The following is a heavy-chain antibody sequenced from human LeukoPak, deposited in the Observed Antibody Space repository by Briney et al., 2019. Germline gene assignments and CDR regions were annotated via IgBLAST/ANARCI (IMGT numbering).Heavy chain of an antibody. V-gene: IGHV4-59*01. D-gene: IGHD6-19*01. Sequence: SETLSLTCTVSGGSISSYYRSWIRQPPGKGLEWIGYIYYSGSTNYNPSLKSRVTISVDTSKNQFSLRLSSVTAADTAVYYCASSVAGTGVYYFDYWGQGTLVTVSS. J-gene: IGHJ4*02. CDR3: ASSVAGTGVYYFDY. CDR1: GGSISSYY. CDR2: IYYSGST.